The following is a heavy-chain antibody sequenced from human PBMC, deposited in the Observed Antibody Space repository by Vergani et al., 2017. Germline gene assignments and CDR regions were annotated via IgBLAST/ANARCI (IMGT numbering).Heavy chain of an antibody. CDR2: ISSSSSTI. D-gene: IGHD6-19*01. V-gene: IGHV3-48*01. Sequence: EVQLVESGGGLVKPGGSLRLSCAASGFTFSSYSMNWVRLAPGKGLEWVSYISSSSSTIYYADSVKGRFTISRDNAKNSLYLQMNSLRAEDTAVYYCASAYSSGYGMDVWGQGTTVTVSS. CDR3: ASAYSSGYGMDV. CDR1: GFTFSSYS. J-gene: IGHJ6*02.